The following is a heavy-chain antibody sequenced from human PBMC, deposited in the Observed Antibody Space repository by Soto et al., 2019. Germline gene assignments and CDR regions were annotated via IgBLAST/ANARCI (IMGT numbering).Heavy chain of an antibody. J-gene: IGHJ5*02. CDR1: GYTFTSYY. CDR2: INPSGGST. CDR3: ARGVIVLVPAAMVRFDP. Sequence: GASVKVSCKASGYTFTSYYMHWVRQAPGQGLEWMGIINPSGGSTSYAQKFQGRVTMTRDTSTSTVYMELSSLRSEDTAVYYCARGVIVLVPAAMVRFDPWGQGTLVTVSS. D-gene: IGHD2-2*01. V-gene: IGHV1-46*01.